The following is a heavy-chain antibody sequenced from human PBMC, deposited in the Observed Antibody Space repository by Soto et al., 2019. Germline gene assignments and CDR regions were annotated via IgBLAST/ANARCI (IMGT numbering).Heavy chain of an antibody. Sequence: PGGSLRLSCAASGFTFSSYGMHWVRQAPGKGLEWVAVISYDGSNKYYADSVKGRFTISRDNSKNTLYLQMNSLRAEDTAVYYCAKDPVFEWSGLAYYYYGMDVWGQGTTVTVSS. CDR1: GFTFSSYG. V-gene: IGHV3-30*18. CDR3: AKDPVFEWSGLAYYYYGMDV. J-gene: IGHJ6*02. CDR2: ISYDGSNK. D-gene: IGHD3-3*01.